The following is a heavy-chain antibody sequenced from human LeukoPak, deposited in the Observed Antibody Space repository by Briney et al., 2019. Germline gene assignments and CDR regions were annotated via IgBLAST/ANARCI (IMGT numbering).Heavy chain of an antibody. CDR2: IVVGSGNT. V-gene: IGHV1-58*01. Sequence: SVKVSCKASGFTFTSSAVQWVRQARGQRLEWIGWIVVGSGNTNYAQKFQERVTITRDMSTSLVYMELSSLRSEDTAVYYCAAEAAYYYDSRDVFDVWGQGTMVTVSS. J-gene: IGHJ3*01. CDR3: AAEAAYYYDSRDVFDV. D-gene: IGHD3-22*01. CDR1: GFTFTSSA.